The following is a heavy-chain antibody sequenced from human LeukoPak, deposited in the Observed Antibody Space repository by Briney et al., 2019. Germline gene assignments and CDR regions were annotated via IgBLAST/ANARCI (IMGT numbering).Heavy chain of an antibody. J-gene: IGHJ2*01. CDR3: VRDSYDSSGGYWYFDL. CDR2: IYYSGST. Sequence: SETLSLTCTVSGGSIISDGYYWTWIRQYPGTGLEWIGNIYYSGSTYFNPSLKSRLTVSVDTSSNQFFLRLRSATAADMAVYYCVRDSYDSSGGYWYFDLWGRGTLVSVSS. D-gene: IGHD3-22*01. V-gene: IGHV4-31*03. CDR1: GGSIISDGYY.